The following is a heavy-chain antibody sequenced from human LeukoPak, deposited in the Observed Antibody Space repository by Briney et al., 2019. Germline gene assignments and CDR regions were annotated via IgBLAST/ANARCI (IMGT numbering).Heavy chain of an antibody. V-gene: IGHV4-39*07. CDR3: ARVMASFNSRWDY. CDR1: GVSFSSGAYY. CDR2: VSYSGTT. Sequence: SETLSLTCTVSGVSFSSGAYYWGWIRQPPGKGLEWIGSVSYSGTTYYNPSLKSRVTISVDTSKNQFSLKLSSVTAADTAVYYCARVMASFNSRWDYWGQGTLVTVSS. J-gene: IGHJ4*02. D-gene: IGHD5-24*01.